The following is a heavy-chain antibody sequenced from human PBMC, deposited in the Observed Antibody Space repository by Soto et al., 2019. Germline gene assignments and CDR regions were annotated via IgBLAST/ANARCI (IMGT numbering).Heavy chain of an antibody. J-gene: IGHJ4*02. CDR2: IWYDGSNK. Sequence: QVQLVESGGGVVQPGRSLRLSCAASGFTFSSYGMHWVRQAPGKGLEWVAVIWYDGSNKYYADSVKGRFTISRDNSKNTLYLQMNSLRAEDTAVYYCAREEETRTFDYWGQGTLVTVSS. CDR3: AREEETRTFDY. V-gene: IGHV3-33*01. CDR1: GFTFSSYG. D-gene: IGHD6-6*01.